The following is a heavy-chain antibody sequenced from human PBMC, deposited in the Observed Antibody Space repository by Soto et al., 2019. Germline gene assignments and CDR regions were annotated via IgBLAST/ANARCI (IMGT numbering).Heavy chain of an antibody. V-gene: IGHV3-7*01. CDR3: ATSMRHTLDP. Sequence: EVQVVESGGGLVQPGGSLRLSCAASGFTFGIHWMTWVRQVPGKGLEWVANINQDGSDKYYVDSVKGRFIISRDNAKDSLYLQMNSLGVEDTAVYYCATSMRHTLDPWGQGTLVTVPP. CDR2: INQDGSDK. J-gene: IGHJ5*02. D-gene: IGHD2-21*01. CDR1: GFTFGIHW.